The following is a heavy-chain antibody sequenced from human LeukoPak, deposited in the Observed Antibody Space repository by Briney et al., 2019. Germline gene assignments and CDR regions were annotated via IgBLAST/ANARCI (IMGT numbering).Heavy chain of an antibody. J-gene: IGHJ1*01. CDR2: IYTSGST. D-gene: IGHD3-22*01. Sequence: PSQTLSLTCTVSGGPISSGSYYWSWIRQPAGKGLEWIGRIYTSGSTNYNPSLKSRVIISVDTSKNQFSLKLRSVTAADTAVYYCARQDSSGYYYEGYFQHWGQGTLVTVSS. CDR1: GGPISSGSYY. CDR3: ARQDSSGYYYEGYFQH. V-gene: IGHV4-61*02.